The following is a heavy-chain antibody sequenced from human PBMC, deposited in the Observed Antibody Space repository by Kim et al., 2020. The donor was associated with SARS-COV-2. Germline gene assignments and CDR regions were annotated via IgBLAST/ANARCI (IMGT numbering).Heavy chain of an antibody. CDR3: ARAGAGRITIFGVVIESFDY. CDR2: IYYSGST. J-gene: IGHJ4*02. V-gene: IGHV4-31*03. Sequence: SETLSLTCTVSGGSISSGGYYWSWIRQHPGKGLEWIGYIYYSGSTYYNPSLKIRVTISVDTSKNQFSLKLSSVTAAGTAVYYCARAGAGRITIFGVVIESFDYWGQGTLVTVSS. D-gene: IGHD3-3*01. CDR1: GGSISSGGYY.